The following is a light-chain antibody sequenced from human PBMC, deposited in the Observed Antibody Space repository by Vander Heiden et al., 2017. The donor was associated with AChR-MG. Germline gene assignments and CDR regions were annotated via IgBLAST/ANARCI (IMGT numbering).Light chain of an antibody. Sequence: SVLTQPPSVSSAPRHRFTMSCHGLASNAATHYVSSYQLATGTAPELLIYDNDKQPAGIPGRFSGSKSRTSATLVITGRQPGDEADYYCGAWDSGLSAGVFGAGTKVTV. CDR3: GAWDSGLSAGV. V-gene: IGLV1-51*01. CDR1: ASNAATHY. CDR2: DND. J-gene: IGLJ1*01.